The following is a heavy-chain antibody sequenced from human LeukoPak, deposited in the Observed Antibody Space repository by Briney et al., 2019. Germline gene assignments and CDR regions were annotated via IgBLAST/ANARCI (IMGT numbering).Heavy chain of an antibody. Sequence: GGSLRLSCGAPGFPFSNYDMHWVRHAPGKSLGWVSAIDTVGNTYYSGSVKGRFTISRENAQNSLFLQMNSLRDGDTALYYCIRIRTREHQYGMDVWGQGTTVTVSS. CDR1: GFPFSNYD. CDR3: IRIRTREHQYGMDV. J-gene: IGHJ6*02. CDR2: IDTVGNT. D-gene: IGHD1-26*01. V-gene: IGHV3-13*01.